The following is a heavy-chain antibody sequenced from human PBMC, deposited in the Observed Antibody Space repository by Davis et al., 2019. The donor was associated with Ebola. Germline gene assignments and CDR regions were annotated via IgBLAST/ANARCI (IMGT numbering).Heavy chain of an antibody. Sequence: PGGSLRLSCAASGFTFSSYAMTWVRQAPGKGLEWVSTISGSGGNTYYADSVKGRFTVSRDNSKNTLYLQMNSLRAEDTAVYYCARGPSTGNSFSYWGQGTLVTVSS. CDR3: ARGPSTGNSFSY. CDR2: ISGSGGNT. D-gene: IGHD6-13*01. CDR1: GFTFSSYA. J-gene: IGHJ4*02. V-gene: IGHV3-23*01.